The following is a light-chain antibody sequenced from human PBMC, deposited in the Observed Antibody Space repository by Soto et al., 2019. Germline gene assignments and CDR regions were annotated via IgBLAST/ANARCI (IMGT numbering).Light chain of an antibody. J-gene: IGKJ4*01. CDR1: QSISTW. CDR2: KAS. CDR3: QQYNSYSLT. Sequence: DIQMTQSPSTLSASVGDRVTITCRASQSISTWLAWYQQKPGKATDLLIYKASRLESGVPSRFSGSGSGTEFTLTISSLQPDDFAPYYCQQYNSYSLTFGGGTKVEIK. V-gene: IGKV1-5*03.